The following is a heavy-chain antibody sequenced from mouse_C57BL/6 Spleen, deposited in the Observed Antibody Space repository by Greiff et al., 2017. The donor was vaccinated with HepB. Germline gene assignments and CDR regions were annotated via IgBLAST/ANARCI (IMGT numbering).Heavy chain of an antibody. J-gene: IGHJ3*01. CDR2: VNPNNGGT. D-gene: IGHD2-4*01. Sequence: EVKLMESGPELVKPGASVKMSCKASGYTFTDYNMHWVKQSHGKSLEWIGYVNPNNGGTSYNQKFKGKATLTVNKSSSTAYMELRSLTSEDSAVYYCARVNYDYVYWGQGTLVTVSA. CDR1: GYTFTDYN. CDR3: ARVNYDYVY. V-gene: IGHV1-22*01.